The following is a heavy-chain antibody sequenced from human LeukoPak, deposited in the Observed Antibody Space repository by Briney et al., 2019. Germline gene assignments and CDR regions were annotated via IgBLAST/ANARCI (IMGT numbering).Heavy chain of an antibody. CDR2: IYYSGST. D-gene: IGHD6-13*01. Sequence: SQTLSLTCTVSGGSISSGDYYWSWIRQPPGKGLEWIGYIYYSGSTYYNPSLKSRITISVDTSKNQFSLELSSVTAADTAVYYCARDSSSWPVDYWGQGTLVTVSS. V-gene: IGHV4-30-4*01. J-gene: IGHJ4*02. CDR3: ARDSSSWPVDY. CDR1: GGSISSGDYY.